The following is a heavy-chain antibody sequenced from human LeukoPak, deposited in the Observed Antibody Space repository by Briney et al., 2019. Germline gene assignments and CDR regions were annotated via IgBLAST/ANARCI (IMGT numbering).Heavy chain of an antibody. V-gene: IGHV4-61*01. CDR3: AREQTSYYDILTGYRYFDY. J-gene: IGHJ4*02. Sequence: SETLSLTCTVSGASVTSGSSYWSWIRQPPGKGLEWFGYIYYSGSTNYTPSLKSRVTISVDTSKNQFSLKLSSVTAADTAVYYCAREQTSYYDILTGYRYFDYWGKGTLVTVSS. CDR2: IYYSGST. D-gene: IGHD3-9*01. CDR1: GASVTSGSSY.